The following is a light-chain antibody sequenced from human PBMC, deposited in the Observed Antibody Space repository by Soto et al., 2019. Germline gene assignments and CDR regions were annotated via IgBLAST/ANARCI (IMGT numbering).Light chain of an antibody. CDR3: QQRSNWLT. V-gene: IGKV3-11*01. J-gene: IGKJ4*01. CDR1: QSVSSY. Sequence: EIVLTQSPATLSLSPGERATLSCRASQSVSSYLAWYQQKPGQAPRLLIYDASNRATGIPARFSGSGSGTDFTLPISSLEPEDCAVYYCQQRSNWLTVSGRTKLDIK. CDR2: DAS.